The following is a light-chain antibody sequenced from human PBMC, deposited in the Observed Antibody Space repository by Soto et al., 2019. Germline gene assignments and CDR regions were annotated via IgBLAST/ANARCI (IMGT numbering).Light chain of an antibody. J-gene: IGKJ1*01. Sequence: DIVMTQSPATLSVSPGERATLSCRASQSVSSSLAWYQQKPGQAPRLLIYGAATRATGIPARFSGSGSGTEFTLTISGLPSEDCEVYYCQQYNNGWTFGQGTKVEVK. V-gene: IGKV3-15*01. CDR2: GAA. CDR3: QQYNNGWT. CDR1: QSVSSS.